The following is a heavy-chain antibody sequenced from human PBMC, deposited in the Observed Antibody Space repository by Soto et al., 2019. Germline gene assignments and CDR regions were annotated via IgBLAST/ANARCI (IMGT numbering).Heavy chain of an antibody. V-gene: IGHV4-30-4*08. Sequence: QVQLQESGPGLVKPSQTLSLTCTVSGGSISNDDFYWSWIRQPPGKGLEWIGHIYYNGNTYYNPSLKSRLTMSLDTSQNQFSLHLSSVIAADSASYFCARATTVTSSFFYYGLDVGGQGTTVTGSS. J-gene: IGHJ6*02. D-gene: IGHD4-17*01. CDR1: GGSISNDDFY. CDR2: IYYNGNT. CDR3: ARATTVTSSFFYYGLDV.